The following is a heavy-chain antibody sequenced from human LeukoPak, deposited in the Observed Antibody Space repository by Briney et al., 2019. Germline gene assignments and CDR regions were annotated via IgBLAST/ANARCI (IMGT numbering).Heavy chain of an antibody. D-gene: IGHD3-10*01. CDR3: AKGSSGSYPHYFDY. CDR1: GFTVSSNY. CDR2: IYSGGST. J-gene: IGHJ4*02. V-gene: IGHV3-53*01. Sequence: GGSLRLSCAASGFTVSSNYMSWVRRAPGKGLEWVSVIYSGGSTYYADSVKGRFTISRDNSKNTLYLQMNSLRAEDTAVYYCAKGSSGSYPHYFDYWGQGTLVTVSS.